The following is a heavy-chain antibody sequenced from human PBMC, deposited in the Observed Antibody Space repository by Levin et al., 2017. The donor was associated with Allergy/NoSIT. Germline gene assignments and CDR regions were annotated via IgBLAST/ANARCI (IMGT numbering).Heavy chain of an antibody. CDR2: INAGNGNT. CDR1: GYTFTSYA. CDR3: ARDTKQWLVPVF. V-gene: IGHV1-3*01. D-gene: IGHD6-19*01. Sequence: ASVKVSCKASGYTFTSYAMHWVRQAPGQRLEWMGWINAGNGNTKYSQKFQGRVTITRDTSASTAYMELSSLRSEDTAVYYCARDTKQWLVPVFWGQGTLVTVSS. J-gene: IGHJ4*02.